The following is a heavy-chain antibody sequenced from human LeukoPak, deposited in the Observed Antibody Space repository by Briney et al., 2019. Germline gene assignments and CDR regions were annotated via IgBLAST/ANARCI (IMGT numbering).Heavy chain of an antibody. V-gene: IGHV1-69*04. Sequence: GASVKVSCKASGYTFTSYDINWVRQATGQGLEWMGRIIPILGIANYAQKFQGRVTITADKSTSTAYMELSSLRSEDTAVYYCARENGVNYYFDYWGQGTLVTVSS. CDR1: GYTFTSYD. D-gene: IGHD4-17*01. J-gene: IGHJ4*02. CDR3: ARENGVNYYFDY. CDR2: IIPILGIA.